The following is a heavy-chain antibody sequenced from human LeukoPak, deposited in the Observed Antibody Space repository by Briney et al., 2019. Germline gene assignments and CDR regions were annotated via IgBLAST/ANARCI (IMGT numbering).Heavy chain of an antibody. CDR3: ARGYGLSPFDY. D-gene: IGHD3-16*02. Sequence: GASVKVSCKASGYTFDTYSITWVRQAPGQGLEWMGWINPNSGGTNYAQKFQGRVTMTRDTSISTAYMELSRLRSDDTAVYYCARGYGLSPFDYWGQGTLVTVSS. J-gene: IGHJ4*02. CDR1: GYTFDTYS. CDR2: INPNSGGT. V-gene: IGHV1-2*02.